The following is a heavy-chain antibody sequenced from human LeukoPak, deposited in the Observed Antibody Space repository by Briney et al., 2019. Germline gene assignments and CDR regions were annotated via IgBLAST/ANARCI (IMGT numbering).Heavy chain of an antibody. CDR1: GITLSNYG. CDR3: AKRGVVIRVILVGFHKEAYYFDS. CDR2: ISDSGGRT. J-gene: IGHJ4*02. V-gene: IGHV3-23*01. D-gene: IGHD3-22*01. Sequence: GGSLRLSCVVSGITLSNYGMSWVRQPPGKGLEWVAGISDSGGRTNYADSVKGRFTISRDSPKNTLYLQMNSLRAEDTAVYFCAKRGVVIRVILVGFHKEAYYFDSWGQGALVTVSS.